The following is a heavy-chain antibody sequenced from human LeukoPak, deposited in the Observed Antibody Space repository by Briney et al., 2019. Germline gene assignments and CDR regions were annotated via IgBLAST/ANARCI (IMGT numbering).Heavy chain of an antibody. Sequence: GASVKVSCKASGYTFTSYGISWMRQAPRQGLEWMGWISAYNGNTNYARKLQGRVTMTTDTSTSTAYMELRSLRSDDTAVYYCARETIAAAGTVAFDIWGQGTMVTVSS. V-gene: IGHV1-18*01. J-gene: IGHJ3*02. CDR3: ARETIAAAGTVAFDI. CDR1: GYTFTSYG. CDR2: ISAYNGNT. D-gene: IGHD6-13*01.